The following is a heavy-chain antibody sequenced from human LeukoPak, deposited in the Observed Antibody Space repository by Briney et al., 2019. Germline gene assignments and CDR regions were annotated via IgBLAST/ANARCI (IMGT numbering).Heavy chain of an antibody. CDR3: ARDFDDVSGNYYYIPDY. CDR2: IRFDGTKI. V-gene: IGHV3-30*02. Sequence: GGSLRLSCEPSVFNFRTNGMHWVREAPGKGLEGVSFIRFDGTKIFYGVSVRGRFTISRDNSKHTLYLQLSSLGDDTAVYYCARDFDDVSGNYYYIPDYWGQGTLVTVSS. CDR1: VFNFRTNG. D-gene: IGHD3-10*01. J-gene: IGHJ4*02.